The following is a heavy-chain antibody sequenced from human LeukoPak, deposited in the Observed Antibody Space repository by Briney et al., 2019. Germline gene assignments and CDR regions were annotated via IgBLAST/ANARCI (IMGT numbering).Heavy chain of an antibody. CDR3: ARDPVGYSSGWPGLEGMDV. CDR1: GYTFTGYY. V-gene: IGHV1-2*02. D-gene: IGHD6-19*01. Sequence: ASVKVSCKASGYTFTGYYMHWVRQAPGQGLEWMGWINPNSGGTNYAQKFQGRLTMTRDTSISTAYMELSRLRSGDTAVYYCARDPVGYSSGWPGLEGMDVWGQGTTVTVSS. CDR2: INPNSGGT. J-gene: IGHJ6*02.